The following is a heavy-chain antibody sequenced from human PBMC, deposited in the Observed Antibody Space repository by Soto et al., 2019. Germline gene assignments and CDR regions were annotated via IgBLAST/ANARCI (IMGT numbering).Heavy chain of an antibody. CDR1: GGSISSGGYS. D-gene: IGHD2-2*01. Sequence: PSETLSLTCAVSGGSISSGGYSWSWIRQPPGKGLEWIGYIYYSGSTNYNPSLKSRVTISVDTSKNQFSLKLSSVTAADTAVYYCARVYCSSTSCYRPATRYYGMDVWGQGTTVTVSS. CDR3: ARVYCSSTSCYRPATRYYGMDV. V-gene: IGHV4-61*08. CDR2: IYYSGST. J-gene: IGHJ6*02.